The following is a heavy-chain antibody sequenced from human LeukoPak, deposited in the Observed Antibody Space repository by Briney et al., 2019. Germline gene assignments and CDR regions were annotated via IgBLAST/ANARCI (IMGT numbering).Heavy chain of an antibody. V-gene: IGHV3-11*05. D-gene: IGHD6-19*01. Sequence: PGGSLRLSCAASGFTFSDSYMIWIRQAPGKGLEWVSYISSSGTYTIYADSVKGRFTISRDNARNSLFLQMNSLRADDTGVYYCVRDFGIAVGDAFDIWGQGTMVTVSS. CDR1: GFTFSDSY. CDR2: ISSSGTYT. CDR3: VRDFGIAVGDAFDI. J-gene: IGHJ3*02.